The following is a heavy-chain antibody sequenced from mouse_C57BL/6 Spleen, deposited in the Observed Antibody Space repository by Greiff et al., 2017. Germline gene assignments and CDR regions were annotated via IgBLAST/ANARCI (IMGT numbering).Heavy chain of an antibody. J-gene: IGHJ1*03. V-gene: IGHV5-17*01. CDR3: ARSYYGSSYWYFDV. Sequence: VHVKQSGGGLVKPGGSLKLSCAASGFTFSDYGMHWVRQAPEKGLEWVAYISSGSSTIYYADTVQGRFTISRDNAKNTLFLQMTSLRSEDTAMYYCARSYYGSSYWYFDVWGTGTTVTVSS. CDR1: GFTFSDYG. D-gene: IGHD1-1*01. CDR2: ISSGSSTI.